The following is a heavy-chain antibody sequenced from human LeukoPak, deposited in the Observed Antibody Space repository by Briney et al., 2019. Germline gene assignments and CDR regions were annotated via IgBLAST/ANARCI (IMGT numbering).Heavy chain of an antibody. Sequence: AGGSLRLSCAASGFTFSSYGMNWVRQAPGKGLEWVSYISSSSSTIYYADSVKGRLTISRDNARNSLYLQMDSLRDDDTAVYYCARGRSGGYFDYWGQGTLVTVSS. V-gene: IGHV3-48*02. CDR1: GFTFSSYG. J-gene: IGHJ4*02. D-gene: IGHD3-3*01. CDR3: ARGRSGGYFDY. CDR2: ISSSSSTI.